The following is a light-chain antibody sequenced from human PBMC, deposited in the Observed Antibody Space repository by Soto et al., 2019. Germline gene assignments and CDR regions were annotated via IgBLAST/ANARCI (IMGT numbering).Light chain of an antibody. CDR2: WAS. Sequence: DIVMTQSPDSLAVSLGARATINCKSSQSVLSSSNNQNYLAWYQQKPGQPPKLLIYWASTRESGVPDRLSGSGSWTDFTLTISSLQAEDVAVYFCQQYFTTPLTFGGGTKVEIK. CDR1: QSVLSSSNNQNY. V-gene: IGKV4-1*01. J-gene: IGKJ4*01. CDR3: QQYFTTPLT.